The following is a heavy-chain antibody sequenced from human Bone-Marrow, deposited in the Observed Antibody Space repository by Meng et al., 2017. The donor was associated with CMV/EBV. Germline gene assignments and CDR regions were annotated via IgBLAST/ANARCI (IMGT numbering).Heavy chain of an antibody. Sequence: ASVKVSCKASGYTFTSYDINWVRQATGQGLEWMGWMNPNSGNTGYAQKFQGRVIMTRNTSISTAYMELSSLRSEDTAVYYCARLNYDFWSGYYYGGYYYYGMDVWGQGTTVTVSS. J-gene: IGHJ6*02. D-gene: IGHD3-3*01. CDR1: GYTFTSYD. V-gene: IGHV1-8*01. CDR2: MNPNSGNT. CDR3: ARLNYDFWSGYYYGGYYYYGMDV.